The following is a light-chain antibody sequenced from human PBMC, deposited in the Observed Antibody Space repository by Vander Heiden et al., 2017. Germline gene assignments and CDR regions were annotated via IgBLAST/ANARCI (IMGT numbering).Light chain of an antibody. J-gene: IGLJ1*01. CDR1: NIGRKS. CDR3: QVWDSSSDHYV. CDR2: DDS. Sequence: YVLPQPPSVSVAPGQTARITCGGDNIGRKSVHWYQQKPGQAPVLVVYDDSDRPSGIPERFSGVNSGDTATLTINRVEAGDEADYYCQVWDSSSDHYVFGTATKVTVL. V-gene: IGLV3-21*02.